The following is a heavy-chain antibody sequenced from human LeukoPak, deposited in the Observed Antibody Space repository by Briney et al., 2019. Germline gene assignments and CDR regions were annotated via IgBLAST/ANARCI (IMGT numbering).Heavy chain of an antibody. J-gene: IGHJ5*02. D-gene: IGHD4-17*01. CDR3: ARGHYGDYGWFDP. V-gene: IGHV4-59*01. CDR1: GGSISSYY. CDR2: IYYSGST. Sequence: PSETLSLTCTVSGGSISSYYWSWIRQPPGKGLEWIGYIYYSGSTNYNPSLKSRVTISVDMSKNQFSLKLSSVTAADTAVYYCARGHYGDYGWFDPWGQGTLVTVST.